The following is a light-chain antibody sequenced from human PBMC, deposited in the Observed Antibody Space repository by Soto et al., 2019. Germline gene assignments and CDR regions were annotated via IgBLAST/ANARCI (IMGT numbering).Light chain of an antibody. CDR3: QQYNSCPT. CDR2: KAS. Sequence: DIQMTQSPSTLSASVGDRVTITCRASQSISSWLAWYQQKPGKAPKLLIYKASSLESGVPSRFSCSGSATEFTLTISSLQPDEFETYYCQQYNSCPTFGQGTKVEI. V-gene: IGKV1-5*03. J-gene: IGKJ1*01. CDR1: QSISSW.